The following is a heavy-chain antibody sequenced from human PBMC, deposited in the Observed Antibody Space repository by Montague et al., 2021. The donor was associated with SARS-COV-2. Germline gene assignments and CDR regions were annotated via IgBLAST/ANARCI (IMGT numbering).Heavy chain of an antibody. J-gene: IGHJ6*02. CDR3: AREAWFGDKTSASEYYGMDV. CDR1: GGSISSYY. V-gene: IGHV4-4*07. CDR2: IYTSGST. Sequence: ETLSLTCTVSGGSISSYYWSWIRQPAGKGLEWIGRIYTSGSTNYNPSLKSRVTMSVDTSKNQFSLKLSSVIAADTAVYYCAREAWFGDKTSASEYYGMDVWGQGTTVTVSS. D-gene: IGHD3-10*01.